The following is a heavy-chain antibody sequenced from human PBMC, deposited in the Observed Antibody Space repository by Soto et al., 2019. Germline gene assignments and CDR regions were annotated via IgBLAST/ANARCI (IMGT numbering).Heavy chain of an antibody. CDR2: IIPIFGTA. CDR3: ARDIVVVVDATQRNYYGMDV. V-gene: IGHV1-69*14. Sequence: QVQLVQSGAEVKKPGSSVKVSCKASGGTFSSYAISWVRQAPGQGLEWMGGIIPIFGTANYAQKFQGRVTNNEDKSNRTAYMELSSLRYEDTAVYYCARDIVVVVDATQRNYYGMDVWGQGTTVTVSS. J-gene: IGHJ6*02. D-gene: IGHD2-15*01. CDR1: GGTFSSYA.